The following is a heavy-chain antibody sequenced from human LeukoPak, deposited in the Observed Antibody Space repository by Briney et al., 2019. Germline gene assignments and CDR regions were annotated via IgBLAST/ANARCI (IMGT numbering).Heavy chain of an antibody. CDR1: GGSISSYY. D-gene: IGHD3-22*01. J-gene: IGHJ4*02. CDR2: IYYSGST. V-gene: IGHV4-59*01. Sequence: KTSETLSLTCTVSGGSISSYYWSWIRQPPGKGLEWIGYIYYSGSTNYNPSLKSRVTISVDTSKNQFSLKLSSVTAADTAVYYCASGCGYDSSGYYYDYWGQGTLVTVSS. CDR3: ASGCGYDSSGYYYDY.